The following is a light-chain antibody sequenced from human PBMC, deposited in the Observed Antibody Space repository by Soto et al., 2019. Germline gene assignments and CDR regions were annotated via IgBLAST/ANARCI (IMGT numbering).Light chain of an antibody. V-gene: IGKV3-15*01. CDR3: QQYNNWPPYT. CDR1: QSVSTN. J-gene: IGKJ2*01. CDR2: GAS. Sequence: EIVMTQSPATLSVSPGERATLSCRASQSVSTNLAWYQQKPGQAPRLLIYGASTRATGIPDRFSGSGSGTEFTLTISSLQSEDFAVYSCQQYNNWPPYTFGQGTKLEIK.